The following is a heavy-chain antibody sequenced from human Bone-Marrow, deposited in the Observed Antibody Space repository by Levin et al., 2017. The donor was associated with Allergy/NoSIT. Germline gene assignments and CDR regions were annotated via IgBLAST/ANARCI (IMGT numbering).Heavy chain of an antibody. CDR1: GFSIDDFG. CDR2: ASWNSDII. CDR3: VKVGGHSTAFDL. V-gene: IGHV3-9*01. J-gene: IGHJ4*03. Sequence: PGGSLRLSCAASGFSIDDFGLEWVRQAPGKGLEWVSSASWNSDIIEYADSVKGRFTISRDNAKNSLYLQMNSLRPEDTALYYCVKVGGHSTAFDLWGQGTLVTVSS. D-gene: IGHD3-16*01.